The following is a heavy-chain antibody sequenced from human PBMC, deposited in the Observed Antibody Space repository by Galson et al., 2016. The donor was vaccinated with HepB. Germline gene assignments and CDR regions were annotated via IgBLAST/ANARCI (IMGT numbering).Heavy chain of an antibody. CDR1: GFNFRDSW. V-gene: IGHV3-7*03. CDR3: ARDPAYGAFDN. Sequence: SLRLSCAGSGFNFRDSWITWIRPAPGKGLEWVAEIMPDGSGTFYVDSVKGRFTISKDNAKNCAFLQMDSLRAEDTAVYYCARDPAYGAFDNWGQGTLVTVSS. D-gene: IGHD4-17*01. J-gene: IGHJ4*02. CDR2: IMPDGSGT.